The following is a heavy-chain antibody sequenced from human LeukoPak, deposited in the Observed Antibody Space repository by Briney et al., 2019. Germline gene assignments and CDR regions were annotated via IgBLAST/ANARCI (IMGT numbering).Heavy chain of an antibody. CDR2: IWSDGSKT. CDR3: ARAGASNEFDY. V-gene: IGHV3-33*01. CDR1: GFTSTSYG. J-gene: IGHJ4*02. Sequence: PGGSLRLSCAASGFTSTSYGMHWVRQAPGKGLEWVAVIWSDGSKTYYADSVKGRFTISRDYSKNTLYLQMSSLRAEDTAVYYCARAGASNEFDYWGQGTLVTVSS. D-gene: IGHD2-8*01.